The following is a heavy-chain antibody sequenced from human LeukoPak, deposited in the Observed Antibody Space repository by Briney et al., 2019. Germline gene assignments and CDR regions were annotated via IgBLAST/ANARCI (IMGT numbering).Heavy chain of an antibody. J-gene: IGHJ4*02. CDR1: GYTFTSYG. CDR3: ARHRSQLFLTPFDY. D-gene: IGHD1-1*01. CDR2: ISAYNGNT. Sequence: ASVKVSCKASGYTFTSYGISWVRQAPGQGLEWMGWISAYNGNTNYAQKLQGRVTMTTDTSTSTAYMELRSLRSDDTAVYYCARHRSQLFLTPFDYWGQGTLVTVSS. V-gene: IGHV1-18*01.